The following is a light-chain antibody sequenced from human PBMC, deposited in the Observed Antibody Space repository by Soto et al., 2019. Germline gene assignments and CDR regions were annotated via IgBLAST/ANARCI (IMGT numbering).Light chain of an antibody. CDR2: ATS. V-gene: IGKV1-8*01. J-gene: IGKJ3*01. CDR3: QQYYSYLFT. CDR1: QGISSY. Sequence: AILMTQSPSSLSASTGDRATITCRASQGISSYLAWYQQKPGKAPKLLIYATSTLQSGVPSRFSGSGSGTDFTLTISCLQSEDFATYYCQQYYSYLFTFGPGTKVDIK.